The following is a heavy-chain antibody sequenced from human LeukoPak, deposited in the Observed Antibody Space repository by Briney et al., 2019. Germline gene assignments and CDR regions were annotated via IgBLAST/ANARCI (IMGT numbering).Heavy chain of an antibody. D-gene: IGHD1-26*01. CDR1: GYSLTTSGVG. Sequence: SGPTLVKPTQTLTLACTLSGYSLTTSGVGVGWIRQSPGKALEWLALIYWDDNKYYSPSLKSRLTLTTDTSKNQAVLSMTNMDPVDTATYYCAHRGSGSFGWFDPWGQGTLVTVSS. J-gene: IGHJ5*02. V-gene: IGHV2-5*02. CDR3: AHRGSGSFGWFDP. CDR2: IYWDDNK.